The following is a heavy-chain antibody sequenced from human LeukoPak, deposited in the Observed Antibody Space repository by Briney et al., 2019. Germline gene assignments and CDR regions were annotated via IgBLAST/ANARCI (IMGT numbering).Heavy chain of an antibody. D-gene: IGHD3-22*01. CDR2: IKQDGDEK. Sequence: GGSLRLSCTTSGFSFSTYSMSWVRQAPGKGLEWVANIKQDGDEKNYVDSVKGRFTISRDNAENSLYLQMHSLRAEDTALYYCARGRTDSGYSYFNSWGQGTPVTISS. CDR1: GFSFSTYS. J-gene: IGHJ4*02. V-gene: IGHV3-7*01. CDR3: ARGRTDSGYSYFNS.